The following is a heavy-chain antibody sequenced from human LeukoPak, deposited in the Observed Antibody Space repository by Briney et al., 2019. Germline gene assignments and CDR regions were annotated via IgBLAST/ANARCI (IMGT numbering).Heavy chain of an antibody. V-gene: IGHV3-15*01. CDR2: IKSKTEGETT. D-gene: IGHD1-1*01. Sequence: SGGSLRLSCAASGFTFSDSYMTWVRQAPGKGLEWVGRIKSKTEGETTDYAGPVKGRFTISRDDSKNTLYLQMNSLKTEDTAVYYCTTGVVAKTDRRRFDPWGQGTLVTVSS. CDR3: TTGVVAKTDRRRFDP. J-gene: IGHJ5*02. CDR1: GFTFSDSY.